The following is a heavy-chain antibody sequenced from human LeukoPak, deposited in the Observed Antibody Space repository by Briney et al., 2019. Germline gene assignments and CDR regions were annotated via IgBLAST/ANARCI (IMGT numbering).Heavy chain of an antibody. CDR3: ARSGLGGSSGWAPDAFDI. CDR1: GGTFSSYA. Sequence: ASVKVSCKASGGTFSSYAISWVRQAPGQGLEWMGGIIPIFGTANYAQKFQGRVTITADKSTSTAYMELSSLRSEDTAVYYCARSGLGGSSGWAPDAFDIWGQGTMVTVSS. V-gene: IGHV1-69*06. CDR2: IIPIFGTA. J-gene: IGHJ3*02. D-gene: IGHD6-19*01.